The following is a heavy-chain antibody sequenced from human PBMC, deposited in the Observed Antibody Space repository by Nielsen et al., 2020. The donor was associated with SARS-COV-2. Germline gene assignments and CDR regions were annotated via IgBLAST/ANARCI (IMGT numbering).Heavy chain of an antibody. CDR1: GFTFDDYA. D-gene: IGHD1-1*01. J-gene: IGHJ6*02. CDR2: IWYDGSNK. V-gene: IGHV3-33*08. Sequence: GGSLRLSCAASGFTFDDYAMHWVRQAPGKGLEWVAVIWYDGSNKYYADSVKGRFTISRDNSKNTLYLQMNSLRAEDTAVYYCARGGTELDPEDTSDYGMDVWGQGTTVTVSS. CDR3: ARGGTELDPEDTSDYGMDV.